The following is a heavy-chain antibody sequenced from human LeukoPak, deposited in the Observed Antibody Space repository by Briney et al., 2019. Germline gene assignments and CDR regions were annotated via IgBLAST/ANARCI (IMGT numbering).Heavy chain of an antibody. CDR2: ISWNSGSI. Sequence: GRSLRLSCAASGFTFDDYAMHWVRQAPGKGLEWVSGISWNSGSIGYADSVKGRFTISRDNSKNTLYLQMNSLRAEDTAVYYCAKDPYYDFWSGYYTEWFDPWGQGTLVTVPS. D-gene: IGHD3-3*01. CDR3: AKDPYYDFWSGYYTEWFDP. J-gene: IGHJ5*02. CDR1: GFTFDDYA. V-gene: IGHV3-9*01.